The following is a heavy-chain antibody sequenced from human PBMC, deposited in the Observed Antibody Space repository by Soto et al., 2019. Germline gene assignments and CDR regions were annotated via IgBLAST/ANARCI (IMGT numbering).Heavy chain of an antibody. J-gene: IGHJ4*02. D-gene: IGHD3-22*01. CDR1: GFTFSSYG. CDR2: ISYDGSNE. Sequence: PGGSLRLSCAASGFTFSSYGIHWVRQAPGKGLEWVAGISYDGSNEYYADSVKGRFTISRDNSKNTLYLQMNSLRAEDTAVYYCGKDTYYHDSRGYYGFEYWGQGTLVTVSS. CDR3: GKDTYYHDSRGYYGFEY. V-gene: IGHV3-30*18.